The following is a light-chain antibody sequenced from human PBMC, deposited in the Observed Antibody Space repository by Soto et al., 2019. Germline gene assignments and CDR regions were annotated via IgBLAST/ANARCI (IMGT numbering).Light chain of an antibody. CDR2: KAS. J-gene: IGKJ2*01. Sequence: DTQMTQSPSTLSASVGDRVTITCRASQSISSWLAWYQQKPGKAPKLLIYKASSLESGVPSTFSGSGSGTEFTLTISSLQPDDFATYYCQQYNSYSGTFGQGTKLEIK. V-gene: IGKV1-5*03. CDR1: QSISSW. CDR3: QQYNSYSGT.